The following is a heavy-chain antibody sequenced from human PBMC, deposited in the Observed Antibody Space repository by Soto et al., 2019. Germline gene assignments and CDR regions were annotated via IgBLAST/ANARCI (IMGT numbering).Heavy chain of an antibody. J-gene: IGHJ4*02. CDR2: IYWNDDK. Sequence: SGPTLVNPTQTLTLTCTFSGFSLSTSGVGVGWIRQPPGKALEWLALIYWNDDKRYSPSLKNRLTITKDTSKNQVVLTMTNMDPVDTATYYCAHTGEEDYDYVWGSYIYWGQGTLVTVSS. V-gene: IGHV2-5*01. CDR1: GFSLSTSGVG. D-gene: IGHD3-16*01. CDR3: AHTGEEDYDYVWGSYIY.